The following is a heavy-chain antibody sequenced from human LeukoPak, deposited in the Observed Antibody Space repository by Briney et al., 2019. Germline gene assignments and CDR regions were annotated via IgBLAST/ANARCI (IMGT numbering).Heavy chain of an antibody. CDR1: GGSISSYY. V-gene: IGHV4-4*07. CDR2: IYTSGST. D-gene: IGHD3-22*01. J-gene: IGHJ3*02. CDR3: ARSGSIRRMGWLLLLRFAFDI. Sequence: KPSETLSLTCTVSGGSISSYYWSWIRQPAGKGLEWIGRIYTSGSTNYNPSLQSRVTMSVDTSKDQFSLKLSYVTAADTAVYSCARSGSIRRMGWLLLLRFAFDIWGQGTMVTVSS.